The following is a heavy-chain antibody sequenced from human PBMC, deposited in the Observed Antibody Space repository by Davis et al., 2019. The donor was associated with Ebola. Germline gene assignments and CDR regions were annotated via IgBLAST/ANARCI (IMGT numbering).Heavy chain of an antibody. CDR2: IYYSGST. CDR1: GGSISSGSYY. V-gene: IGHV4-61*01. D-gene: IGHD5-18*01. CDR3: AREGRRGYSYGYSYYYGMDV. J-gene: IGHJ6*02. Sequence: PSETLSLTCTVSGGSISSGSYYWSWIRQPPGKGLEWIGYIYYSGSTNYNPSLKSRVTISVDTSKNQFSLKLSSVTAADTAVYYCAREGRRGYSYGYSYYYGMDVWGQGTTVTVSS.